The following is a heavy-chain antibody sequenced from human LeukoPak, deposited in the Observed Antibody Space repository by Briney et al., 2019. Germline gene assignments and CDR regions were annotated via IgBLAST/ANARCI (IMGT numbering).Heavy chain of an antibody. J-gene: IGHJ4*02. CDR3: ARDSRVVGATAY. Sequence: GGSLRLSCAASGSTVSSNYMSWVRQAPGKGLEWVSVIYSGGSTYYADSVKGRFTISRDNSKNTLYLQMNSLRAEDTAVYYCARDSRVVGATAYWGQGTLVTVSS. CDR2: IYSGGST. V-gene: IGHV3-53*01. CDR1: GSTVSSNY. D-gene: IGHD1-26*01.